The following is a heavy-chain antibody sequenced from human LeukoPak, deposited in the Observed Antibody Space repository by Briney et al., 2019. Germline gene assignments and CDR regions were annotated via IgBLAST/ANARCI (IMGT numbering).Heavy chain of an antibody. CDR2: VDPSDSYT. CDR1: GSSFTSYW. Sequence: GESLKISCKGSGSSFTSYWISWVRQMPGKGLEWMGRVDPSDSYTNYSPSFQGHVTISADKSISTAYLQWSSLKASDTAMYYCARDYYDSSGWISGNDYWGQGTLVTVSS. V-gene: IGHV5-10-1*01. J-gene: IGHJ4*02. CDR3: ARDYYDSSGWISGNDY. D-gene: IGHD3-22*01.